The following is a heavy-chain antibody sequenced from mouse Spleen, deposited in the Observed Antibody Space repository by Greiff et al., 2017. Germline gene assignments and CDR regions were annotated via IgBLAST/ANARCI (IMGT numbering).Heavy chain of an antibody. V-gene: IGHV5-12*02. Sequence: EVQRVESGGGLVQPGGSLKLSCATSGFTFSDYYMYWVRQTPEKRLEWVAYISNGGGSTYYPDTVKGRFTISRDNAKNTLYLQMSRLKSEDTAMYYCARHYRGGFDYWGQGTTLTVSS. CDR3: ARHYRGGFDY. D-gene: IGHD2-14*01. CDR1: GFTFSDYY. CDR2: ISNGGGST. J-gene: IGHJ2*01.